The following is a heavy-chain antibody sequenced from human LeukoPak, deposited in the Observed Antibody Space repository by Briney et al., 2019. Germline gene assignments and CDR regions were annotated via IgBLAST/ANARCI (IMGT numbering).Heavy chain of an antibody. CDR2: IIPILGIA. Sequence: VASVKVSCKASGGTFSSYAISWVRQAPGQGLEWMGRIIPILGIANYAQKFQGRVTITANKSMSTAYMELSSLRSEDTAVYYCARGLLYGSGSYPFDYWGQGTLVTVSS. CDR1: GGTFSSYA. J-gene: IGHJ4*02. CDR3: ARGLLYGSGSYPFDY. V-gene: IGHV1-69*04. D-gene: IGHD3-10*01.